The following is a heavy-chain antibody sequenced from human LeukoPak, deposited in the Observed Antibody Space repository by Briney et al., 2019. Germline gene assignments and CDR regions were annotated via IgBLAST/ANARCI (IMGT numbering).Heavy chain of an antibody. D-gene: IGHD4-17*01. Sequence: SVKVSCKASGGTFSSSPITWVRQAPGQGLEWTGRIIPILAIANYAPKFQGRVTITADKSTTTAYMEQISLRSEDTAVYYCATENGNVTMVTNFGYWGQGTLVTVSS. V-gene: IGHV1-69*04. CDR1: GGTFSSSP. J-gene: IGHJ4*02. CDR3: ATENGNVTMVTNFGY. CDR2: IIPILAIA.